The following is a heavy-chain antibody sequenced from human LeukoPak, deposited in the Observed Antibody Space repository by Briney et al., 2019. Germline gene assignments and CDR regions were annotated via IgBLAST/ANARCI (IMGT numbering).Heavy chain of an antibody. CDR2: ISWNSGSI. CDR1: GFXFDDYA. CDR3: AKVRDPGIAVAEQYYFDY. J-gene: IGHJ4*02. D-gene: IGHD6-19*01. V-gene: IGHV3-9*01. Sequence: GGSLRLSCEASGFXFDDYAIHWVRQAPGKGLEWVSGISWNSGSIGYADSVKGRFTISRDNAKNSLYLQMNSLRAEDTALYYCAKVRDPGIAVAEQYYFDYWGQGTLVTVSS.